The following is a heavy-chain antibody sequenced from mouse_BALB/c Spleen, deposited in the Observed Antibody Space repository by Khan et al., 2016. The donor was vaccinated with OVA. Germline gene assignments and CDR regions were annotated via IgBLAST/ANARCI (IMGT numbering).Heavy chain of an antibody. CDR3: SRSGYGFGAY. J-gene: IGHJ3*01. D-gene: IGHD3-2*02. CDR1: GYAFTNYS. Sequence: QVQLQQSGAELVRPGTSVKVSCKASGYAFTNYSIEWVKQRPGQGLEWIGVINPGSGGTNYNEKFKDKATLTADKSSSTAYMQLSSLTSDDSAVYCCSRSGYGFGAYWGPGTLVTVSA. V-gene: IGHV1-54*01. CDR2: INPGSGGT.